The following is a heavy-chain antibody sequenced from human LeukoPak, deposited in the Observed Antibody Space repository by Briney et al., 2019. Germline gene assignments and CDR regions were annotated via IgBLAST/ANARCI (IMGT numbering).Heavy chain of an antibody. Sequence: GGSLRLSCGASGFTFSTHGMIWVRQAPGKGLEWVSYISPRSATIYYADSVKGRFTISRDDARNSLSLQMHSLRAGDTAVYYCARVRGPTVTTWYFDLWGRGTLVTVSS. D-gene: IGHD4-17*01. V-gene: IGHV3-48*01. J-gene: IGHJ2*01. CDR3: ARVRGPTVTTWYFDL. CDR1: GFTFSTHG. CDR2: ISPRSATI.